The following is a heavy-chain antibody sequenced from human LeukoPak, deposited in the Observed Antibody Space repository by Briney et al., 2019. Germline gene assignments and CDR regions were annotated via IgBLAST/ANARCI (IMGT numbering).Heavy chain of an antibody. J-gene: IGHJ4*02. CDR2: IYHDGNT. CDR3: ASNQGMGAYFDS. Sequence: PGGSLRLSCAASGFTFSSYSMNWVRQPPGKGLEWIGEIYHDGNTYYNPSLESRVTISVDKSKNQFSLTLSSVTAADTAVYYCASNQGMGAYFDSWGQGTLVTVSS. CDR1: GFTFSSYSM. D-gene: IGHD1-26*01. V-gene: IGHV4-4*02.